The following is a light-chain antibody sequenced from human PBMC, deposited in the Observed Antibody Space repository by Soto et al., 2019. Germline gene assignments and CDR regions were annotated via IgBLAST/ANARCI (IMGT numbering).Light chain of an antibody. CDR1: QSVSSNS. J-gene: IGKJ1*01. Sequence: EIVLTQSPGTLSFSPGERATLSCRASQSVSSNSLAWYQQKPGQAPRLLIHGASSRATDIPDRFSGSGSGTDFTLTISRLEPEDFAVYYCQQYGSSPRTFGQGTKVDIK. CDR3: QQYGSSPRT. CDR2: GAS. V-gene: IGKV3-20*01.